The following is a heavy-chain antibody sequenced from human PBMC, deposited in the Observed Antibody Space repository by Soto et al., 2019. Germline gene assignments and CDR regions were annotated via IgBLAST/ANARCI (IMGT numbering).Heavy chain of an antibody. CDR3: ATANPNYYDSSGRFDY. V-gene: IGHV1-24*01. CDR2: FDPEDGET. CDR1: GYTLTELS. Sequence: ASVKVSCKVSGYTLTELSMHWVRQAPGKGLEWMGGFDPEDGETIYAQKFQGRVTMTEDTSTDTAYMELSSLRSEDTAVYCCATANPNYYDSSGRFDYWGQGTLVTVSS. D-gene: IGHD3-22*01. J-gene: IGHJ4*02.